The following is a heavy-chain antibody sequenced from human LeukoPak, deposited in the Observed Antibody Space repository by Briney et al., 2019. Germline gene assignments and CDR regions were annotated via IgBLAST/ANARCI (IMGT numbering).Heavy chain of an antibody. D-gene: IGHD4-17*01. J-gene: IGHJ4*02. CDR1: GGSISSYY. CDR3: GREGGPGGDYGSIDS. Sequence: SETLSHTCSVSGGSISSYYWSWIRQPAGKQPEWIGRMYTSGSTYYNPSLKSRVTMSADTSKNQFSLKLTSVTAADTSVYYCGREGGPGGDYGSIDSWGQGTLVTVSS. CDR2: MYTSGST. V-gene: IGHV4-4*07.